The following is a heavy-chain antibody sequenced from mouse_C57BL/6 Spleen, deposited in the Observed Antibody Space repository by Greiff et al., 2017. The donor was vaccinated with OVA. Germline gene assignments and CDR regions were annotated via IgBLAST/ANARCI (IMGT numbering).Heavy chain of an antibody. J-gene: IGHJ1*03. CDR2: ISYDGSN. V-gene: IGHV3-6*01. Sequence: DVQLQESGPGLVKPSQSLSLTCSVTGYSITSGYYWNWIRQFPGNKLEWMGYISYDGSNNYNPSLKNRISITRDTSKNQFFLKLNSVTTEDTATYYCATESTRRYWYFDVWGTGTTVTVSS. CDR1: GYSITSGYY. D-gene: IGHD3-1*01. CDR3: ATESTRRYWYFDV.